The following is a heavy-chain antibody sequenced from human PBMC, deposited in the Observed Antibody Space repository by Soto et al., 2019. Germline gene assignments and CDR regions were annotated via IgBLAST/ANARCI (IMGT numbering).Heavy chain of an antibody. Sequence: GASVKVPTKASGYTFTSYALHSLRHAPGQRLEWMGWINAGNGNTKYSQKFQGRVTITRDTSASTAYMELSSLRSEDTAVYYCAREYSSSGRTNYGMDIRGQGTTVTVSS. CDR1: GYTFTSYA. D-gene: IGHD6-6*01. J-gene: IGHJ6*01. CDR3: AREYSSSGRTNYGMDI. CDR2: INAGNGNT. V-gene: IGHV1-3*01.